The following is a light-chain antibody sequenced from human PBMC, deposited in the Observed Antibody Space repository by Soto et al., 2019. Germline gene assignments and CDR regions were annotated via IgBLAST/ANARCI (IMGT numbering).Light chain of an antibody. J-gene: IGLJ2*01. Sequence: QYVLTQPPSASGSPGQSVTISCTGTSSDVGDYKYVSWYQQHPGKAPKLMTYEVSKRPSGVPDRFSGSKSGNTASLTVSGLQAEDEADYYCSSYAGSNILLFGGGTQLAVL. CDR1: SSDVGDYKY. V-gene: IGLV2-8*01. CDR2: EVS. CDR3: SSYAGSNILL.